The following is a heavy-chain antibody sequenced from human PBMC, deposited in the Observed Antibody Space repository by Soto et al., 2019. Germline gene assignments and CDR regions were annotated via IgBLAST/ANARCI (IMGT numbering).Heavy chain of an antibody. V-gene: IGHV3-48*02. CDR3: ANQKIRFSVAGTLYGLGV. Sequence: GGSLRLSCEASGFVFSTYSMNWVRQAPGKGLEWISYISSTSGTIYYADSVKGRFTIFRDNAKNSLFLQMNGLRDDDTAVYYCANQKIRFSVAGTLYGLGVWGQGTAVTVSS. D-gene: IGHD6-19*01. CDR1: GFVFSTYS. CDR2: ISSTSGTI. J-gene: IGHJ6*02.